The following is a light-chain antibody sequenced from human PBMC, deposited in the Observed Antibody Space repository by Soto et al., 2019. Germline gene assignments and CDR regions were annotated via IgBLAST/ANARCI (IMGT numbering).Light chain of an antibody. J-gene: IGKJ1*01. CDR3: MQGTHWPRT. CDR1: QRLLYSDGNTY. CDR2: KVS. V-gene: IGKV2-30*01. Sequence: QAPPSPPLSPCKAGSIPCRVSQRLLYSDGNTYLNWFQQRPGQSPRRLIYKVSNRDSGVPDRFSGSGSGTDFTLKISRVEAEDVGVYYCMQGTHWPRTFGQGTKVDIK.